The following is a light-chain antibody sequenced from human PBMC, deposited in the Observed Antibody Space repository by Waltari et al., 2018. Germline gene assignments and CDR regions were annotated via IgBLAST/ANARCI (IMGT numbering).Light chain of an antibody. Sequence: QSVLTQPPSASGTPGQRVPISCSGSSYNIGSNYVYWYQQLPGTAPKLLIYRNNQRPSGVPDRFSGSESGTSASLAISGLRSDDEADYYCAAWDDSLSGGVFGGGTRLTVL. CDR1: SYNIGSNY. J-gene: IGLJ3*02. CDR2: RNN. V-gene: IGLV1-47*01. CDR3: AAWDDSLSGGV.